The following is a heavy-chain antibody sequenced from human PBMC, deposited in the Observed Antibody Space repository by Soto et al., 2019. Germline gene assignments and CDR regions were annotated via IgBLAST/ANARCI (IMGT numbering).Heavy chain of an antibody. Sequence: ASVKVSCKASGGTFSSYTISWVRQAPGQGLEWMGRIIPILGIANYAQKFQGRDKITADKTTSTAYMELSSLRSEDTAVFYFFLIVDIPPHHIDFRCKRTTVPVSS. CDR3: FLIVDIPPHHIDF. CDR2: IIPILGIA. J-gene: IGHJ6*04. D-gene: IGHD3-9*01. V-gene: IGHV1-69*02. CDR1: GGTFSSYT.